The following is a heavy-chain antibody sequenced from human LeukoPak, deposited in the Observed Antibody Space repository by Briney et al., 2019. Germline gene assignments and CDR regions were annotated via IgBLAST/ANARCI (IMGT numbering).Heavy chain of an antibody. CDR1: DFTFSSYC. Sequence: GGSLRLSCAASDFTFSSYCMSWVRQAPGKGLEWVANIKQDGSAKYYVASVKGRFTISRDNAKNSLYLQMNSLRAEDTAVYYCARAAVEMATIDFDYWGQGTLVTVSS. CDR2: IKQDGSAK. D-gene: IGHD5-24*01. J-gene: IGHJ4*02. V-gene: IGHV3-7*01. CDR3: ARAAVEMATIDFDY.